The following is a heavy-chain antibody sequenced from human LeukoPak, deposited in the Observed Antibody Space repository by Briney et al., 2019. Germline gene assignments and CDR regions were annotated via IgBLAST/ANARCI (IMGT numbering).Heavy chain of an antibody. CDR2: ISGSGGST. CDR3: AKSEDNYGSGDIPFDY. J-gene: IGHJ4*02. V-gene: IGHV3-23*01. CDR1: GFTFSSYA. D-gene: IGHD3-10*01. Sequence: GGSLRLSCAASGFTFSSYAMSWVRQAPGKGLEWVSAISGSGGSTYYADSVKGRFTISRDNSKNTLYLQMNSLRAEDTAVYYCAKSEDNYGSGDIPFDYWGQGTLVTVSS.